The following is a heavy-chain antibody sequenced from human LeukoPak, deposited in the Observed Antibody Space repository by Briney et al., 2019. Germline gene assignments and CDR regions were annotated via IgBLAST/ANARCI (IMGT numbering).Heavy chain of an antibody. D-gene: IGHD4-11*01. CDR2: IYYSGST. Sequence: PSETLFLTCTVSGGSISSYYWSWIRQPPGKGLEWIGYIYYSGSTNYNPSLKSRVTISVDTSKNQFSLKLSSVTAADTAVYYCARGTYSNYYAFDIWGQGTMVTVSS. J-gene: IGHJ3*02. V-gene: IGHV4-59*01. CDR1: GGSISSYY. CDR3: ARGTYSNYYAFDI.